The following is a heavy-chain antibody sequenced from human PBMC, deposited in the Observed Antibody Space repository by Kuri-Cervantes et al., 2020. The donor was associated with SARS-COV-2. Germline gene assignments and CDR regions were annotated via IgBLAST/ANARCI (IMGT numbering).Heavy chain of an antibody. V-gene: IGHV1-24*01. D-gene: IGHD4-11*01. Sequence: ASVKVSCKVSGYTLTELSMHWVRQAPGKGLEWMGGFDPEDGETIYAQKFQGRVTITADKSTSTAYMELSSLRSEDTAVYHCAREGMTTVSLRYYYGMDVWGQGTTVTVSS. CDR2: FDPEDGET. CDR1: GYTLTELS. CDR3: AREGMTTVSLRYYYGMDV. J-gene: IGHJ6*02.